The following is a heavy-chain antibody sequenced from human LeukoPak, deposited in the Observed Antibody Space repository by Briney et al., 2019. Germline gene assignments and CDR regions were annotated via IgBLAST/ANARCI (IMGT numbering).Heavy chain of an antibody. J-gene: IGHJ5*02. CDR2: IGGSGVST. CDR3: PKDGLWPAPPGQFDP. Sequence: GGSLRLSCAASGFTFRSYAMDWVRQAPGKGLEWVSAIGGSGVSTYYPASLKGRFTISRDNSKNTLYLHMNKLRAEDTAVYYCPKDGLWPAPPGQFDPWGQGTLVTVSS. D-gene: IGHD2-21*01. CDR1: GFTFRSYA. V-gene: IGHV3-23*01.